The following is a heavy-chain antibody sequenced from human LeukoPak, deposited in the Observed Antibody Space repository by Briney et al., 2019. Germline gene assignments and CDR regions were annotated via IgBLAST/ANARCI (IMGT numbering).Heavy chain of an antibody. V-gene: IGHV3-48*03. Sequence: TGGSLRLSCAASGFIFSSYEMNWVRQAPGKGLEWVSHISSSGSTLNYADSVKGRFSISRDNAKNSLYLQMNSLRAEDTAVYYCAKRIQSAMAMGYWGQGTLVTVSS. J-gene: IGHJ4*02. CDR2: ISSSGSTL. CDR3: AKRIQSAMAMGY. D-gene: IGHD5-18*01. CDR1: GFIFSSYE.